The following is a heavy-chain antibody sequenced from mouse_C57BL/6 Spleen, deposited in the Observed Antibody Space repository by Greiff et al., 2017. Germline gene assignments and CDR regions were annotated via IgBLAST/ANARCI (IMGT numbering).Heavy chain of an antibody. CDR3: AYGYPAY. J-gene: IGHJ3*01. CDR1: GYTFTSYW. V-gene: IGHV1-50*01. CDR2: IDPSDSYT. Sequence: VQLQQPGAELVKPGASVKLSCKASGYTFTSYWMQWVKQRPGQGLEWIGEIDPSDSYTNYNQKFKGKATLTVDTSSSTAYMQLSSLTSEVSEVYYCAYGYPAYWGQGTLVTVSA. D-gene: IGHD2-2*01.